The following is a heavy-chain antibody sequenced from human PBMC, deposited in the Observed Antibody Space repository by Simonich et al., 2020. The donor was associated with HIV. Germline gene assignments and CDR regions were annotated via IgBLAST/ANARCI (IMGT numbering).Heavy chain of an antibody. CDR2: INPDSGGT. Sequence: QVHLVQSGAEVKKPGASVKVSCKASGYTFTGYYMHWVRQAPGQGLEWMGRINPDSGGTNNAQKLQGRVTITRDTSISTAYMELSRLRSDDTAVYYWARILIVDAFDIWGQGTMVTVSS. J-gene: IGHJ3*02. CDR3: ARILIVDAFDI. D-gene: IGHD2-8*01. V-gene: IGHV1-2*06. CDR1: GYTFTGYY.